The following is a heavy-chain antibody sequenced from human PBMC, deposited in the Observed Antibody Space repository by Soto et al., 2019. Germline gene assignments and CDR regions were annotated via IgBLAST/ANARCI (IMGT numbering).Heavy chain of an antibody. D-gene: IGHD3-10*01. CDR1: GFTFSSYA. Sequence: EVQLVESGGGLVQPGGSLRLSCAASGFTFSSYAMHWVRQAPGKGLEYVSAISGNGGSTYYANSVKGRFTISRDNSKNTLYLQMGSLRAEDMAVYYCARRGYGLYFDYWCQGTLVTVSS. CDR2: ISGNGGST. CDR3: ARRGYGLYFDY. J-gene: IGHJ4*02. V-gene: IGHV3-64*01.